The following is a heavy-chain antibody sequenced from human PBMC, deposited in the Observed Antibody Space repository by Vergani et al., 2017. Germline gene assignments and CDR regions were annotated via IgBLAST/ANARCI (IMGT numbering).Heavy chain of an antibody. CDR1: GYTLTELS. D-gene: IGHD5-24*01. Sequence: QVQLVQSGAEVKKPGASVKVSCKVSGYTLTELSMHWVRPAPGKGLEWMGGFDPEDGETIYAQKFQGRVTMTEDTSTDTAYMELSSLRSEDTAVYYCARVWGSGGYKFAYYYYGMDVWGQGTTVTVSS. CDR2: FDPEDGET. J-gene: IGHJ6*02. CDR3: ARVWGSGGYKFAYYYYGMDV. V-gene: IGHV1-24*01.